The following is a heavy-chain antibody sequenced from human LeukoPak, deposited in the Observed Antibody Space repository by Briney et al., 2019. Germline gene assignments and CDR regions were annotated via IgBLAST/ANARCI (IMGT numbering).Heavy chain of an antibody. CDR3: ARGIDRMVRGVIWFDP. CDR1: GGSISSGGYY. CDR2: IYYSGST. V-gene: IGHV4-31*03. J-gene: IGHJ5*02. Sequence: SQTLSLTCTVSGGSISSGGYYWSWIRQHPGKGLEWIGYIYYSGSTYYNPSLKSRVTISVDTSKNQFSLKLSSVTPADTAVYYRARGIDRMVRGVIWFDPWGQGTLVTVSS. D-gene: IGHD3-10*01.